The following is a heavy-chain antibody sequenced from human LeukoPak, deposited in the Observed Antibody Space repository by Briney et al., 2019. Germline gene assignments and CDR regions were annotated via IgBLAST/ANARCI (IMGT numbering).Heavy chain of an antibody. Sequence: TGGSLRLSCAASGFTFSSYGMHWVRQAPGKGLEWVAFIRYDGSNKYYADSVKGRFTISRDNSKNTLYLQMNSLRAEDTAVYYCARTYEPYYYYYGMDVWGQGTTVTVSS. V-gene: IGHV3-30*02. CDR1: GFTFSSYG. J-gene: IGHJ6*02. D-gene: IGHD5-12*01. CDR3: ARTYEPYYYYYGMDV. CDR2: IRYDGSNK.